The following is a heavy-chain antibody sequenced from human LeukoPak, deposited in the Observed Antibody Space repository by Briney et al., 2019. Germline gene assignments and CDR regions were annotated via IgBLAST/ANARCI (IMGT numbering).Heavy chain of an antibody. J-gene: IGHJ4*02. CDR3: ARGGIAVAGTTDY. V-gene: IGHV4-39*07. Sequence: PSETLSLTCTVSGGSIRSPGYYWGWTRQPPGKGLEWIGSMYYSGSSFYNPSLKSRVTVSVDKSKNQFSLKLSSVTAADTAVYYCARGGIAVAGTTDYWGQGTLVTVSS. CDR1: GGSIRSPGYY. D-gene: IGHD6-19*01. CDR2: MYYSGSS.